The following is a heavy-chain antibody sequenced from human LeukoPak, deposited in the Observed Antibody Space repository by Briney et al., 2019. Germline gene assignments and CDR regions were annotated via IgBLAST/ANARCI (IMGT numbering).Heavy chain of an antibody. D-gene: IGHD3-10*01. V-gene: IGHV3-73*01. CDR3: AKGRSGSRTGDAFDI. CDR1: GFTFSGSA. J-gene: IGHJ3*02. CDR2: IRSKANSYAT. Sequence: GGSLKLSCAASGFTFSGSAMHWVRQASGKGLEWVGRIRSKANSYATAYAASVKGRFTISRDDSKNTLYLQMNSLRAEDTAVYYCAKGRSGSRTGDAFDIWGQGTMVTVSS.